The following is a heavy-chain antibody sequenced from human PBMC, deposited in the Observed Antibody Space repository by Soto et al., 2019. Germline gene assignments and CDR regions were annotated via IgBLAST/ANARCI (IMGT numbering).Heavy chain of an antibody. CDR3: ARGRYFDGGDYWVANLAFDY. CDR1: GFTFNNYV. Sequence: EVQLLESGGGLLQPGGSLRLSCAASGFTFNNYVMNWVRQAPGKGLEWVSSISRSGSGSPYYSDSVKGRFTISRDNSKHTLSLQMNNLRAEDTAVYFCARGRYFDGGDYWVANLAFDYWGQGTLVTVSS. J-gene: IGHJ4*02. CDR2: ISRSGSGSP. V-gene: IGHV3-23*01. D-gene: IGHD3-22*01.